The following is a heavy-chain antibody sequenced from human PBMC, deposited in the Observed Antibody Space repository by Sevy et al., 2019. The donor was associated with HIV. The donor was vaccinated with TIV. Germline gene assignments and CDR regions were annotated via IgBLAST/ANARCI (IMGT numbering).Heavy chain of an antibody. J-gene: IGHJ4*02. CDR2: IYPRDSDT. CDR3: ARQPAGGEDYFDY. V-gene: IGHV5-51*01. CDR1: GYSFANYW. Sequence: GESLKISCKGSGYSFANYWIGWVRQMPGKGLEWMGIIYPRDSDTRYSPSFQGQVTISAVKSITTAYLQWSSLKASDTAMYYCARQPAGGEDYFDYWGQETLVTVSS. D-gene: IGHD3-10*01.